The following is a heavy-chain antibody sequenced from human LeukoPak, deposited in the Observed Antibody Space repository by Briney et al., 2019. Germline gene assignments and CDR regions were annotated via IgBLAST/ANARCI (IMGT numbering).Heavy chain of an antibody. D-gene: IGHD6-13*01. Sequence: SETLSLTCAVCGGSFSGYYWSWIRQPPGKGLEWIGEINHSGSTNYNPSLKSRVTVSVDTSKNQFSLKLSSVTAADTAVYYCARGPASSSYLRYYYYYYMDVWGKGTTVTVSS. CDR2: INHSGST. CDR1: GGSFSGYY. V-gene: IGHV4-34*01. J-gene: IGHJ6*03. CDR3: ARGPASSSYLRYYYYYYMDV.